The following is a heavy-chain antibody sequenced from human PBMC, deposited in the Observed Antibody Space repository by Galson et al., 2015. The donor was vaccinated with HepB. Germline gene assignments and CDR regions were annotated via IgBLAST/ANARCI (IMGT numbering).Heavy chain of an antibody. CDR3: AKPALGWFDP. J-gene: IGHJ5*02. CDR1: GFTFSDYY. D-gene: IGHD1-14*01. V-gene: IGHV3-11*01. Sequence: SLRLSCAASGFTFSDYYMSWIRQAPGKGLEWVSYISSSGTTTIYYADSVKGRFTISRDNAKNSLYLQMNSLRAEDTAVYYCAKPALGWFDPWGQGTLVTVSS. CDR2: ISSSGTTTI.